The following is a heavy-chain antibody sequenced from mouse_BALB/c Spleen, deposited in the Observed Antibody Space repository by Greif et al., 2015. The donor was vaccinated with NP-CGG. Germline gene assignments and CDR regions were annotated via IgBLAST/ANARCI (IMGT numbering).Heavy chain of an antibody. CDR1: GFSLSTSGMG. V-gene: IGHV8-12*01. CDR3: ARVYYDYDGYYYAMDY. CDR2: IYWDDDK. D-gene: IGHD2-4*01. Sequence: QVTLKVCGPGILQPSQTLSLTCSFSGFSLSTSGMGVSWIRQPSGKGLEWLAHIYWDDDKRYNPSLKSRLTISKDTSRNQVFLKVTSVDTADTATYYCARVYYDYDGYYYAMDYWGQGTSVTVSS. J-gene: IGHJ4*01.